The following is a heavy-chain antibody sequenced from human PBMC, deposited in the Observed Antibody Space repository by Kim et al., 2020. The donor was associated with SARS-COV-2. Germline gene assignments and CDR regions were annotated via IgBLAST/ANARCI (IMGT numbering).Heavy chain of an antibody. CDR1: AGSISGSSYY. V-gene: IGHV4-39*01. Sequence: SETLSLTCTVSAGSISGSSYYWGWIRQPPGKGLEWIGSIYYSGSTYYSPSLTSRVTISVDTSKNQFSLKLSSVTAADTAVYYCARHRGNYGSGNYYYFDYWGQGTLVTVSS. CDR3: ARHRGNYGSGNYYYFDY. CDR2: IYYSGST. J-gene: IGHJ4*02. D-gene: IGHD3-10*01.